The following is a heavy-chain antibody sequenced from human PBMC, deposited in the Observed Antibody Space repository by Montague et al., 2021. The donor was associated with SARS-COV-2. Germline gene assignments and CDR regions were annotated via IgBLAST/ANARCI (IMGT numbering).Heavy chain of an antibody. CDR2: LYYSGST. Sequence: SETLSLTCIVSGGSISSSNYYWGWIRQPPGKGLEYIGSLYYSGSTYYNPSLRSRVTISVETSKNQLSPRLNAVTAADTAVYYCATEGAAAGFDFWGQGILVTVSS. CDR3: ATEGAAAGFDF. J-gene: IGHJ4*02. CDR1: GGSISSSNYY. V-gene: IGHV4-39*02. D-gene: IGHD6-13*01.